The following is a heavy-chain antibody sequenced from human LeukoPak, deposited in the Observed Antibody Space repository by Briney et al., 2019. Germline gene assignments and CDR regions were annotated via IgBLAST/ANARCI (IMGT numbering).Heavy chain of an antibody. CDR3: ASGDYSNYRY. J-gene: IGHJ4*02. CDR1: GGSIRSYY. V-gene: IGHV4-38-2*01. D-gene: IGHD4-11*01. Sequence: PSETLSLTCAVSGGSIRSYYWSWIRQPPGKGLEWIGSIYHSGSAYFNPSLKSRVTISVDTSKNQFSLKLSSVTAADTAVYYCASGDYSNYRYWGQGTLVTVSS. CDR2: IYHSGSA.